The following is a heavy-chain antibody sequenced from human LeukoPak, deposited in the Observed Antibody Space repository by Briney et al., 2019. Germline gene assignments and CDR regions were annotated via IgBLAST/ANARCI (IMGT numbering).Heavy chain of an antibody. Sequence: SETLSLTCTVSGGSISSYYWSWIRQPAGKGLEWIGRIYTSGSTNYNPSLKSRVTMSVDTSKNQFSLKLSSVTAADTAVYYCTINLGSRSFGFDIWGQGTMVTVSS. J-gene: IGHJ3*02. D-gene: IGHD3-10*01. V-gene: IGHV4-4*07. CDR1: GGSISSYY. CDR3: TINLGSRSFGFDI. CDR2: IYTSGST.